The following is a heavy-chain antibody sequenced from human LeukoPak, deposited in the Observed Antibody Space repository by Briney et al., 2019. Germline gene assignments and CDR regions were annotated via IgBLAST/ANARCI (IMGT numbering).Heavy chain of an antibody. CDR1: GFTFTNYA. Sequence: GGSLRLSCAASGFTFTNYAMTWVRQVPGKGLEWVSHISGSGGSSYHVDSVKGRFTISRDNSKNTLYLQMNSLRAEDTAVYYCAPSLAYFDYWGQGTLVTVSS. CDR2: ISGSGGSS. CDR3: APSLAYFDY. D-gene: IGHD6-13*01. V-gene: IGHV3-23*01. J-gene: IGHJ4*02.